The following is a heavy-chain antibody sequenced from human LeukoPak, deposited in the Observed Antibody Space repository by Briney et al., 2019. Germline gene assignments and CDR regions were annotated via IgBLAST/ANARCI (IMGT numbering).Heavy chain of an antibody. CDR3: ARGKYYYDSSGYYDADY. D-gene: IGHD3-22*01. J-gene: IGHJ4*02. Sequence: GGSLRLSCAASGFTFSSSAIFWVRQAPGKGLEWVSTISGSGGSTYYADSVKGRFTISRDNSKNTLYLQMNSLRAEDTAVYYCARGKYYYDSSGYYDADYWGQGTLVTVSS. CDR2: ISGSGGST. V-gene: IGHV3-23*01. CDR1: GFTFSSSA.